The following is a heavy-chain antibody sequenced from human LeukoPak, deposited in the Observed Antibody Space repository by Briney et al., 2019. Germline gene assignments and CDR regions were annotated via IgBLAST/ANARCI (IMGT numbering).Heavy chain of an antibody. Sequence: SETLSLTCTVSGGSISSYYWSWIRQPPGKGLEWIGSIYYSGSTYYNPSLKSRVTISVDTSKNQFSLKLSSVTAADTAVYYCARKNGAPVYYMDVWGKGTTVTVSS. D-gene: IGHD3-10*01. CDR1: GGSISSYY. CDR2: IYYSGST. CDR3: ARKNGAPVYYMDV. J-gene: IGHJ6*03. V-gene: IGHV4-59*12.